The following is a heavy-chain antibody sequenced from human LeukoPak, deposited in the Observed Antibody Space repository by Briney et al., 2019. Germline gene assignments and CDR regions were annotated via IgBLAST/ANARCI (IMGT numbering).Heavy chain of an antibody. J-gene: IGHJ4*02. CDR3: AKAGDTSGHYLIDY. CDR2: VSSGGST. Sequence: GGSLRLSCAASGFTLSSYNMRWVRQAPGKGLEWVSTVSSGGSTFYADSVKGRFTISRDNSKNTLHLQMNSLRAEDTAVYYCAKAGDTSGHYLIDYWGQGTLVTVSS. CDR1: GFTLSSYN. D-gene: IGHD3-22*01. V-gene: IGHV3-23*01.